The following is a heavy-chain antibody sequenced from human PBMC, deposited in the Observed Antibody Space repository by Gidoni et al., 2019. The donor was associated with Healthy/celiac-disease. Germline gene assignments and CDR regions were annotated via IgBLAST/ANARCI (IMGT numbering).Heavy chain of an antibody. CDR3: ARDPDGSQYSSSWYGY. V-gene: IGHV1-69*06. Sequence: QVQLVQSGAEVKKPGSSVKVSCKASGGTFSSYAISWVRQAPGQGLEWMGGIIPICGTANYAQKFQGRVTITADKSTSTAYMELSSLRSEDTAVYYCARDPDGSQYSSSWYGYWGQGTLVTVSS. CDR1: GGTFSSYA. CDR2: IIPICGTA. J-gene: IGHJ4*02. D-gene: IGHD6-13*01.